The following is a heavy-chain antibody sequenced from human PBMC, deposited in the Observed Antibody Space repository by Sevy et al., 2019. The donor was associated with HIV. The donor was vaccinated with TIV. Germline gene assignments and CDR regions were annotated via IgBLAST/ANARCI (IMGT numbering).Heavy chain of an antibody. J-gene: IGHJ5*02. V-gene: IGHV3-30*18. CDR3: AKEGYYYDSRSSDWFDP. CDR1: GFNFSPYA. Sequence: GGSLRLSCAASGFNFSPYAMHWVRQGPGKGLEWVATVSSDGTTRSYVDSIKGRFSLSRDNSKNTLYLQMSNLTPEDTAVYYCAKEGYYYDSRSSDWFDPWGPGALVTVSS. CDR2: VSSDGTTR. D-gene: IGHD3-22*01.